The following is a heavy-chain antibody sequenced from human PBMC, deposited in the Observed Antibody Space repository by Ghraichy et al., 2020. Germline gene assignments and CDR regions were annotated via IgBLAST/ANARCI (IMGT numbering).Heavy chain of an antibody. CDR3: ARLEWELQYLDV. Sequence: LSLTCVASGFTFNRFEMNWVRQAPGKGLEWVSYINRDGSTSYYADSVKGRFTIARDNAKNSLYLQINSLRVEETAVYYCARLEWELQYLDVWGQGTTVTVSS. V-gene: IGHV3-48*03. CDR2: INRDGSTS. J-gene: IGHJ6*02. D-gene: IGHD1-26*01. CDR1: GFTFNRFE.